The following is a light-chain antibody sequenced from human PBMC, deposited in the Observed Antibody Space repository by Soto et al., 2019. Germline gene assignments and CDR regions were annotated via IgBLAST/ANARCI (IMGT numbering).Light chain of an antibody. J-gene: IGKJ1*01. Sequence: EIVLTQSPGTLSLSPGERATLSCRASQSVSSSYLAWYQQKPGQAPRLLIYGASSRATGIPDRFSGSGSGTDFTLTISRLEPEDFSVYYCQQYGSRWTFGRGTKVGI. CDR2: GAS. CDR1: QSVSSSY. CDR3: QQYGSRWT. V-gene: IGKV3-20*01.